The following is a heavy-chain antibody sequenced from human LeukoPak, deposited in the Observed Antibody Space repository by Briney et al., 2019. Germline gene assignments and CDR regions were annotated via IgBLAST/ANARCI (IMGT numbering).Heavy chain of an antibody. CDR3: AKDMAARPNYFDY. D-gene: IGHD6-6*01. CDR1: GFTFDDYA. J-gene: IGHJ4*02. V-gene: IGHV3-9*01. Sequence: GRSLRLSCAASGFTFDDYAMHWVRQAPGKGLEWVSGISWNSGSIGYADSVKGRFTISRDNAKNSLYLQMNSLRAEDTALYYCAKDMAARPNYFDYWGQGTLVTVSS. CDR2: ISWNSGSI.